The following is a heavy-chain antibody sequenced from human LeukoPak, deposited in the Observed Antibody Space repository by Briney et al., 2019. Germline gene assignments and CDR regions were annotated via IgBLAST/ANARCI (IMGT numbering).Heavy chain of an antibody. CDR3: ARAYGSGSYFAFDI. J-gene: IGHJ3*02. Sequence: GASVKVSCKASGYTFTGYYMHWVRQAPGQGLEWMGRINPNSGGTNYAQKFQGRVTMTRDTSITTAYMELSSLRFDDTAVYYCARAYGSGSYFAFDIWGQGTMVTVSS. CDR1: GYTFTGYY. V-gene: IGHV1-2*06. CDR2: INPNSGGT. D-gene: IGHD3-10*01.